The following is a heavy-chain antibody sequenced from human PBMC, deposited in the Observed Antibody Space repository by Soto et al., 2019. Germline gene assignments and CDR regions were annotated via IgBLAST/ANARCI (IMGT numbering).Heavy chain of an antibody. Sequence: SETLSLTCIVSGGSISSSSYYWGWIRQPPGKGLEWIGSIDYSGSTYYNPSLKSRVAISVDTSKNQFPLKVSSVTAADTAVYYCARRRKVAGDYYYGMDVWGQGTTVTVSS. CDR2: IDYSGST. CDR1: GGSISSSSYY. V-gene: IGHV4-39*01. D-gene: IGHD5-12*01. J-gene: IGHJ6*02. CDR3: ARRRKVAGDYYYGMDV.